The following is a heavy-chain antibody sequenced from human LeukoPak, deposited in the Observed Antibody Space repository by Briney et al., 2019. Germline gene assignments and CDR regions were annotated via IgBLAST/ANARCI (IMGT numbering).Heavy chain of an antibody. J-gene: IGHJ4*02. CDR1: GFTVSSNY. D-gene: IGHD6-19*01. CDR2: IYTVGST. Sequence: GGSLRLSCSASGFTVSSNYMSWVRQAPGKGLEWVSVIYTVGSTYYADSVKGRFTISRDNSKNTLYLQMNSLRAEDTAMYYCARGAWYSSGWPLFDYWGQGTLVTVSS. V-gene: IGHV3-66*01. CDR3: ARGAWYSSGWPLFDY.